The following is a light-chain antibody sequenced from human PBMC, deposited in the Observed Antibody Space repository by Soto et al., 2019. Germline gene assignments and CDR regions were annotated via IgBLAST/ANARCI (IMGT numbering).Light chain of an antibody. CDR3: QQYKNLWT. J-gene: IGKJ1*01. Sequence: DIQMTQSPSTLSASVRDRVTITCRASQSISSWLAWYQQKPGKAPKLLIYKASSLESGVPSRFSGSGSGTEFTLTISSLQPDDFATYYCQQYKNLWTFGQGTKVEIK. CDR2: KAS. CDR1: QSISSW. V-gene: IGKV1-5*03.